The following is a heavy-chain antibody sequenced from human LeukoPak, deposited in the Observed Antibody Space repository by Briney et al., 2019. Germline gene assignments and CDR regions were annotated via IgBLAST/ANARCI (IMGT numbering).Heavy chain of an antibody. V-gene: IGHV3-74*01. D-gene: IGHD5-18*01. CDR2: INSDGSST. Sequence: GGSLRLSCAASGFTFSSYWMHWVRQAPGKGLVWVSRINSDGSSTSYADSVKGRFTISRDNAKNTLYLQMNSLRAEDTAVYYCARLYSYGYVNDYWGQGTLVTVSS. CDR3: ARLYSYGYVNDY. CDR1: GFTFSSYW. J-gene: IGHJ4*02.